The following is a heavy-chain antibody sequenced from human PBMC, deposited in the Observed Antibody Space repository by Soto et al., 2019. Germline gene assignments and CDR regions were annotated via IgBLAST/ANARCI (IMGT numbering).Heavy chain of an antibody. J-gene: IGHJ4*02. CDR2: ISGDGVYK. CDR1: GFTFSGVG. D-gene: IGHD6-19*01. CDR3: AKGTAVARQHFAN. Sequence: GGSLRLSCAPSGFTFSGVGMHWVRQAPGKGLEWVAAISGDGVYKYYPGSVQGRFTITRDNTKNALYLQMNSLRTEDTAVYYCAKGTAVARQHFANWGQGTLVTVSS. V-gene: IGHV3-30*18.